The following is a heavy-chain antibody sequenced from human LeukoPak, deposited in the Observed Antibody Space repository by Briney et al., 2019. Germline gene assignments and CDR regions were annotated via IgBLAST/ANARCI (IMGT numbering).Heavy chain of an antibody. CDR1: GFTFSNYA. J-gene: IGHJ4*02. V-gene: IGHV3-23*01. CDR3: AKKPSGSQPFDN. D-gene: IGHD3-3*01. Sequence: GGSLILSCAASGFTFSNYAWSWVRQAPGKGLEWVSFISSTGGNTYYADSVKGRFTISRDNSKNTLYLEMNSLRAEDTVLYYCAKKPSGSQPFDNWGERTLGTVSS. CDR2: ISSTGGNT.